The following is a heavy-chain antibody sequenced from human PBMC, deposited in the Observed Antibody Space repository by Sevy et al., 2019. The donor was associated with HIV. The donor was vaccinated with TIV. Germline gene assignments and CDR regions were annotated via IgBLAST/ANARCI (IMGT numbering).Heavy chain of an antibody. CDR1: VFTFSDYY. CDR3: ARGPTTWAYYSYYGMDV. D-gene: IGHD7-27*01. Sequence: GGSLRLSGAASVFTFSDYYMSWIRQAPGKGREWVSYISSSGITIYYADSVKGRFTISRDNAKNSLYLQMNSLRAEDTAVYYCARGPTTWAYYSYYGMDVWGQGTTVTVSS. J-gene: IGHJ6*02. V-gene: IGHV3-11*01. CDR2: ISSSGITI.